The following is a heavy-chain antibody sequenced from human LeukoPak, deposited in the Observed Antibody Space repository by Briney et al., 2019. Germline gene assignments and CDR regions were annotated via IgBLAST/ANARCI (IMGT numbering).Heavy chain of an antibody. CDR1: GFTFSSYA. V-gene: IGHV3-23*01. CDR2: ISGSGGST. D-gene: IGHD3-3*01. CDR3: ATTHYDFWSGYSLDYYYYYYMDV. J-gene: IGHJ6*03. Sequence: PGGSLRLSCAASGFTFSSYAMSWVRQAPGKGLEWVSAISGSGGSTYYADSVKGRFTISRDNSKNTLYLQMNSLRAEDTAVYYCATTHYDFWSGYSLDYYYYYYMDVWGKGTTVTVSS.